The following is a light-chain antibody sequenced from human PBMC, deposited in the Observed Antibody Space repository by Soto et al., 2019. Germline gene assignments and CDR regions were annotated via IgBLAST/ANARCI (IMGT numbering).Light chain of an antibody. CDR2: GAS. J-gene: IGKJ4*01. V-gene: IGKV3-20*01. CDR1: QSVSSGY. Sequence: ENVLTQSPGTLSSSPGERATLSCRASQSVSSGYLAWYQQKPGQAPRLLIYGASSRATDVPDRFSGSGSGTDFTLTISRLDPEDFAVYYCQQYGSSPLTFGGGTKVEIK. CDR3: QQYGSSPLT.